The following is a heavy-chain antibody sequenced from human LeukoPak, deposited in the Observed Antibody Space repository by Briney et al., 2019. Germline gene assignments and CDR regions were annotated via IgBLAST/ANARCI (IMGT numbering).Heavy chain of an antibody. CDR3: AKGRRYNILTGHFVSEVHP. CDR2: ISYDGSNK. CDR1: GFTFSSYA. V-gene: IGHV3-30*04. Sequence: PGGSLRLSCAASGFTFSSYAMHWVRQAPGKGLEWVAVISYDGSNKYYADSVKGRFTISRDNSKNTLYLQMNSLRAEDTAVYYCAKGRRYNILTGHFVSEVHPWGQGTLVTVSS. J-gene: IGHJ5*02. D-gene: IGHD3-9*01.